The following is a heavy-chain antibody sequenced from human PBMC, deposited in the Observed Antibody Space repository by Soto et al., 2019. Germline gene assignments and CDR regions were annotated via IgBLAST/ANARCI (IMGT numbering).Heavy chain of an antibody. CDR3: ARDSYCGGDCFDY. D-gene: IGHD2-21*01. CDR2: IYYSGST. V-gene: IGHV4-59*01. CDR1: GGSISSYY. Sequence: PSETLSLTCTFSGGSISSYYWIWIRQPPGKGLEWIGYIYYSGSTNYNPSLKSRVTISVDTSKNQFSLKLSSVTAADTAVYYCARDSYCGGDCFDYWGQGTLVTVSS. J-gene: IGHJ4*02.